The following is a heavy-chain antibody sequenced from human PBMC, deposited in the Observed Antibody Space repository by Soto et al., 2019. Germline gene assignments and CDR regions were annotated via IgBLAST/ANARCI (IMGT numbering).Heavy chain of an antibody. D-gene: IGHD3-10*01. CDR1: GGYISTSTYY. J-gene: IGHJ4*02. CDR3: ARHLKKGSTILRGVDY. Sequence: SSETMSLTCTVSGGYISTSTYYWGWISQPPGKGLGWIASSYYSGTTYHNPSLKSRVSVSVDTSKNQFSLTLTSVTAADTAVYFCARHLKKGSTILRGVDYWGLGTLVTVSS. CDR2: SYYSGTT. V-gene: IGHV4-39*01.